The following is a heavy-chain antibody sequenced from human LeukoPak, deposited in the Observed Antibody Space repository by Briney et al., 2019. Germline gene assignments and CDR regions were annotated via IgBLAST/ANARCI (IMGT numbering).Heavy chain of an antibody. CDR3: AREWELRFAFDI. Sequence: GASVKVSCKASGYTFTGYYKHWVRQAPGQGPEWMGRINPNSGGTNYAQKFQGRVTMTRDTSISTAYMELSRLRSDDTAVYYCAREWELRFAFDIWGQGTMVTVSS. D-gene: IGHD1-26*01. CDR2: INPNSGGT. V-gene: IGHV1-2*06. CDR1: GYTFTGYY. J-gene: IGHJ3*02.